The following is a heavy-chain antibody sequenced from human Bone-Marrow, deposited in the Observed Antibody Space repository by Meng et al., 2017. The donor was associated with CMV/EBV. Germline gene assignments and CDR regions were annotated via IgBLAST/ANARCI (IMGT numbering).Heavy chain of an antibody. J-gene: IGHJ6*02. CDR3: ASRSGVPAAIGLVYYYGMDV. CDR1: GYTFTSYG. D-gene: IGHD2-2*01. V-gene: IGHV1-69*10. CDR2: IIPILGIA. Sequence: SVKVSCKASGYTFTSYGISWVRQAPGQGLEWMGGIIPILGIANYAQKFQGRVTITADKSTSTAYMELSSLRSEDTAVYYCASRSGVPAAIGLVYYYGMDVWAQGTTATVSS.